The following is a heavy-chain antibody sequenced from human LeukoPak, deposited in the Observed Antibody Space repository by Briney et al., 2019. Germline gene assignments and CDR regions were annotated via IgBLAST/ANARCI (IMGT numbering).Heavy chain of an antibody. J-gene: IGHJ2*01. CDR3: ARGHASSWSNWYFDL. CDR2: ISGSGGTT. V-gene: IGHV3-23*01. CDR1: GFTFSSYV. D-gene: IGHD6-13*01. Sequence: GGSLRLSCAASGFTFSSYVMSWVRQAPGEGLEWVSAISGSGGTTSYADSVKGRFTISRDNSKNTLFLQMNSLRAEDTAVYYCARGHASSWSNWYFDLWGRGTLGTVSS.